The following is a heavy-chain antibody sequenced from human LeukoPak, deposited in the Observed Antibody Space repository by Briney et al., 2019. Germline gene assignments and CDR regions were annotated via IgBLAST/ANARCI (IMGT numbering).Heavy chain of an antibody. Sequence: SETLSLTCAVSGYSISSGYYWGWIRQPPGKGLEWIGSIYHSGSTYYNPSLKSRITMSLDTSKSQFSLKLSSVTAADTAVYYCAGSNWKYYFGFWGQGTLVTVSS. D-gene: IGHD1-1*01. CDR3: AGSNWKYYFGF. CDR1: GYSISSGYY. J-gene: IGHJ4*02. CDR2: IYHSGST. V-gene: IGHV4-38-2*01.